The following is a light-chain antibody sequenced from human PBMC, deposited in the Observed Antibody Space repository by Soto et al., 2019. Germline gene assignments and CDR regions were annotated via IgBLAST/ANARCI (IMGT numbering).Light chain of an antibody. J-gene: IGLJ2*01. CDR1: SSDVGGYNY. Sequence: QSVLTQPRSVSGSPGQSVTISCTGTSSDVGGYNYVSWYQQHPGKAPKLMIYDVSKRPSGVPDRFSGSKSGNTASLTISWLQAEDEADYYCCSYAGSYTLVFGGGTKDTVL. V-gene: IGLV2-11*01. CDR3: CSYAGSYTLV. CDR2: DVS.